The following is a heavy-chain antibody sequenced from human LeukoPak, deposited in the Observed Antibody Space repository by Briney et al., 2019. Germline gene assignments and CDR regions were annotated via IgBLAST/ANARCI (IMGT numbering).Heavy chain of an antibody. D-gene: IGHD3-22*01. CDR3: AKDGGYYYDSSGYRDF. CDR2: ISGSGGST. Sequence: GGSLILSCAASGFTFSSYAMSWVRQAPGKGLEWVSAISGSGGSTYYADTVKGRFTITRDNSKNTLYLHMNSLRAEDTAVYFCAKDGGYYYDSSGYRDFWGQGTLVTVSS. CDR1: GFTFSSYA. J-gene: IGHJ4*02. V-gene: IGHV3-23*01.